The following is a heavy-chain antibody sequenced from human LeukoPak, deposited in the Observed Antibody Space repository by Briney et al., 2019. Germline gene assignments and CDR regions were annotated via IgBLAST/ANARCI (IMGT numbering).Heavy chain of an antibody. V-gene: IGHV3-23*01. D-gene: IGHD3-10*01. CDR1: GFSLSSYA. J-gene: IGHJ4*02. Sequence: GGSLRLSCTVSGFSLSSYALSWVRRAPGKGLEWVSATSSSDAGKYYADSVKGRFTISRDNSKNTLYLEVISLTAGDTAVYYCAKDDAWLRFGEWSQGTLVTVSS. CDR2: TSSSDAGK. CDR3: AKDDAWLRFGE.